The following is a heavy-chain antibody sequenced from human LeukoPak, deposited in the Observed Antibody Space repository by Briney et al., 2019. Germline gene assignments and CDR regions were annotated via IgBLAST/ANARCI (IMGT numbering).Heavy chain of an antibody. CDR3: ARLYYDSSGYHLDAFDI. CDR2: IYTSGST. J-gene: IGHJ3*02. Sequence: SETLSLTCTVSGGYISSYYWSWIRQPPGKGLEWIGYIYTSGSTNYNPSLKSRVTISVDTSKNQFSLKLSSVTAADTAVYYCARLYYDSSGYHLDAFDIWGQGTMVTVSS. V-gene: IGHV4-4*09. CDR1: GGYISSYY. D-gene: IGHD3-22*01.